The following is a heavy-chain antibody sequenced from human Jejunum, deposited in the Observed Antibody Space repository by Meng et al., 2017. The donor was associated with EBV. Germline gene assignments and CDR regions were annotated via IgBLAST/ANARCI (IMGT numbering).Heavy chain of an antibody. J-gene: IGHJ4*02. CDR3: VREIRGYYSAY. Sequence: QVQLVESGGGVVQPGMSLRLSCAAFGFTFSSHAMQWVRQAPGKWLEWVALISYDGSNKYYADSVKGRFTISRDSSKNTLFLQMNSLRAEDTAVYYCVREIRGYYSAYWGQGALVTVSS. CDR2: ISYDGSNK. CDR1: GFTFSSHA. V-gene: IGHV3-30-3*01. D-gene: IGHD3-3*01.